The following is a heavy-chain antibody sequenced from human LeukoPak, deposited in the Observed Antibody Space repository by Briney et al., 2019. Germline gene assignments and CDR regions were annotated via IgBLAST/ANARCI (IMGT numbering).Heavy chain of an antibody. CDR1: GYTFTSYD. J-gene: IGHJ6*03. Sequence: ASVKVSCKASGYTFTSYDINWVRQATGQGLEWMGWMNPNSGNTGYAQKFQGRVTMTRNTSISTAYMELSSLRSEDTAVYYCARGRVGASPYYYYYMDVWGKGTTVTVSS. V-gene: IGHV1-8*01. CDR3: ARGRVGASPYYYYYMDV. CDR2: MNPNSGNT. D-gene: IGHD1-26*01.